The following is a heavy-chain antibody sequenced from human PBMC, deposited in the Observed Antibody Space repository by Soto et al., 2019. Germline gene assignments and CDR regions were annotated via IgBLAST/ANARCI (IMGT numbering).Heavy chain of an antibody. CDR2: IMPVFGIA. CDR3: AREDRDRETGLVPAAIDGMDV. D-gene: IGHD2-2*01. V-gene: IGHV1-69*08. CDR1: GGTFSRYS. Sequence: QVQLVQSGAEVKKPGSSVKVSCKASGGTFSRYSFTWVRQAPGHGLEWMGRIMPVFGIASYAQKFQGRVTITADDSTSTAVMELSSLRSEDTAVYYCAREDRDRETGLVPAAIDGMDVWGQGTKVTVSS. J-gene: IGHJ6*02.